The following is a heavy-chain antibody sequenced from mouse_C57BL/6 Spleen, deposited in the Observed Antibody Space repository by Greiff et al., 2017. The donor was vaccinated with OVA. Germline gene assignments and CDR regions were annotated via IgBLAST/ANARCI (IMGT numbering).Heavy chain of an antibody. CDR3: ARWDGRYYFDY. Sequence: VQLQQSGAELVRPGTSVKVSCKASGYAFTNYLIEWVKQRPGQGLEWIGVINPGSGGTNYNEKFKGKATLTADKSSSTADMQLSSLTSEDSAVYFCARWDGRYYFDYWGQGTTLTVSS. J-gene: IGHJ2*01. CDR2: INPGSGGT. CDR1: GYAFTNYL. D-gene: IGHD2-3*01. V-gene: IGHV1-54*01.